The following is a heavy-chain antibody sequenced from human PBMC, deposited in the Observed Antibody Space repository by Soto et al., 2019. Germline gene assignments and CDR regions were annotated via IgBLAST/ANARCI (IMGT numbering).Heavy chain of an antibody. Sequence: QVQLVQSGAEVKKPGASVKVSCKASGYTFTSYDINWVRQATGQGLEWMGWMNPNSGNTGYAQKFQGRVTMTRNTSISTAYMELSSLRSEDTAVYYCASLVVVPGAMRSDAFDIWGQGTMVTVSS. J-gene: IGHJ3*02. D-gene: IGHD2-2*01. CDR2: MNPNSGNT. CDR3: ASLVVVPGAMRSDAFDI. V-gene: IGHV1-8*01. CDR1: GYTFTSYD.